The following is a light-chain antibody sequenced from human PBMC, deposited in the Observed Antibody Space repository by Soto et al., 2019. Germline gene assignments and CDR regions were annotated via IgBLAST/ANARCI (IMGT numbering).Light chain of an antibody. CDR1: QSVSSSY. CDR3: QQYGSSPL. Sequence: DIVLTQSPAPLSLSPGERATLSCRASQSVSSSYLAWYQQKPGQAPRLLIYGTSSRATGIPDRFSGSGSGTDFTLTISRLEPEDFAVYYCQQYGSSPLFGPGTKVDIK. CDR2: GTS. V-gene: IGKV3-20*01. J-gene: IGKJ3*01.